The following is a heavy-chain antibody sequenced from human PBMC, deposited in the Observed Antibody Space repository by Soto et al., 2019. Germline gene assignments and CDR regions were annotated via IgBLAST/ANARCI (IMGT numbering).Heavy chain of an antibody. CDR1: GYAFTTYG. Sequence: QVHLVQSGAEVKKPGASVKVSCKGSGYAFTTYGITWVRQAPGQGLEWMGWISAHNGNTNYAQKLQGRVTVTRNTSTSTAYMELRSLRSDGTAVYYCAGGRYGEYGGQGALVTASS. CDR3: AGGRYGEY. V-gene: IGHV1-18*01. D-gene: IGHD3-10*01. CDR2: ISAHNGNT. J-gene: IGHJ4*02.